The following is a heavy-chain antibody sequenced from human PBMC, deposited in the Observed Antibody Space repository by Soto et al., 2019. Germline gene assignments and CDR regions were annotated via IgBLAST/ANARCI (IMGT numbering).Heavy chain of an antibody. CDR1: GYTFTSSA. CDR3: AAFDITTIVVAEAFDI. D-gene: IGHD3-22*01. Sequence: ASVKVSCKASGYTFTSSAIHWVRQAPGQRLEWIGWISVGSGNTNYAQKLQERVTITRDMSTSTAYTELSSLRSEDTVVYYCAAFDITTIVVAEAFDIWGQGTMVTVSS. J-gene: IGHJ3*02. CDR2: ISVGSGNT. V-gene: IGHV1-58*02.